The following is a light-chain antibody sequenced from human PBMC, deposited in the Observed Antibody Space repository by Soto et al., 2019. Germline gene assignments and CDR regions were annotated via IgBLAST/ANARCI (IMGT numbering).Light chain of an antibody. J-gene: IGLJ2*01. CDR1: SSDVGSYNL. Sequence: QSALTQPASVSGSPGQSITISCTGTSSDVGSYNLVSWYQQHPGKAPKLMIYEVSKRPSGVSNRFSGPKSGNTASLTISGLQAEDEADYYCCSYAGSSTLVFGGGTKVTV. CDR3: CSYAGSSTLV. V-gene: IGLV2-23*02. CDR2: EVS.